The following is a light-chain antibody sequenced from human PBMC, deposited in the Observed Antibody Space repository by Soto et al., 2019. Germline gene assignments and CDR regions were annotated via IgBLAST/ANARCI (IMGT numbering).Light chain of an antibody. Sequence: QSVLTQPPSASRSPGQSVTISCTGTKNDIGFYDFVSWYQHHPGKAPRLIIYEVVQRPSGVPDRFSGSKSGNTASLTVSGLQAADEADYFCTSYAGSNTYVFGSGTKVTVL. V-gene: IGLV2-8*02. CDR1: KNDIGFYDF. CDR2: EVV. CDR3: TSYAGSNTYV. J-gene: IGLJ1*01.